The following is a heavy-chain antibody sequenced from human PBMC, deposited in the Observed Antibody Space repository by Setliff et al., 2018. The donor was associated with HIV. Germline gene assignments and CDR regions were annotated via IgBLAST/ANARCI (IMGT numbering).Heavy chain of an antibody. J-gene: IGHJ4*02. V-gene: IGHV4-59*01. CDR2: IYYSGST. CDR3: ARAIGHYYDSSGYYLRTYFDH. Sequence: SATLSLTCTVSGGAISSYYWSWIRQPPGKGLEWIGYIYYSGSTKYNPSLKSRVTISLDTSRNQFSLKLSSVTAADTAVYYCARAIGHYYDSSGYYLRTYFDHWGQGNLVTVSS. CDR1: GGAISSYY. D-gene: IGHD3-22*01.